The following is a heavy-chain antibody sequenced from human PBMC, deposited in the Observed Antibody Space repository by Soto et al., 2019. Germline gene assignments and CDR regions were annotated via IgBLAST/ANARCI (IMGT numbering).Heavy chain of an antibody. D-gene: IGHD6-19*01. Sequence: ASVKVSCKASGFLFISYAIHWVRQAPGQRLEWMGWINGGDGNTRYSQKFQGRVTITRDTSASTAYMELNSLTSEDTAVYYCAGSVAGASNAFDFWGQGTMVTVSS. V-gene: IGHV1-3*01. CDR3: AGSVAGASNAFDF. CDR1: GFLFISYA. J-gene: IGHJ3*01. CDR2: INGGDGNT.